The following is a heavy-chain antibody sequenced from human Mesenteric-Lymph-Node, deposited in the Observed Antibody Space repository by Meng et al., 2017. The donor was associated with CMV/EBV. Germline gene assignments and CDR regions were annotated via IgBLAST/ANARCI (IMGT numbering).Heavy chain of an antibody. Sequence: ASGYTFTSYAMHWVRQAPGQRLEWMGWINAGNGNTKYSQKFQGRVTITRDTSASTAYMELSSLRSEDTAVYYCARVGGYSYGLPFDYWGQGTLVTVSS. D-gene: IGHD5-18*01. CDR1: GYTFTSYA. J-gene: IGHJ4*02. V-gene: IGHV1-3*01. CDR3: ARVGGYSYGLPFDY. CDR2: INAGNGNT.